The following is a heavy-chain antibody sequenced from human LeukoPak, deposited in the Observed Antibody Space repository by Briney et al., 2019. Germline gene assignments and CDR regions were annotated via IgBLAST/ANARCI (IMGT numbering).Heavy chain of an antibody. CDR1: GGSISSYY. J-gene: IGHJ4*02. CDR2: LYYSGST. V-gene: IGHV4-59*12. D-gene: IGHD3-10*01. Sequence: SEPLSLTRTVSGGSISSYYWTWIRQPPGKGLEWIGSLYYSGSTNYNPSLKSRVTISVDTSKNTFSLKLSSVTAADTAVYYCARDPGYYGSGSRGAFDYWGQGTLVTVSS. CDR3: ARDPGYYGSGSRGAFDY.